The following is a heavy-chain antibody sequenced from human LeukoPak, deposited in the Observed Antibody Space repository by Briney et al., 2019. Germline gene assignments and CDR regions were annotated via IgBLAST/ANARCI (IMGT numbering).Heavy chain of an antibody. D-gene: IGHD3-10*01. CDR2: IYTSGST. CDR1: GGSISSYY. CDR3: ARGSIGELLWFGEAVRWAFDI. J-gene: IGHJ3*02. V-gene: IGHV4-4*07. Sequence: SETLSLTCTVSGGSISSYYWSWIRQPAGKGLEWIGRIYTSGSTNYNPSLKSRVTMSVDTSKNQFSLKLSSVTAADTAVYYCARGSIGELLWFGEAVRWAFDIWGQGTMVTVSS.